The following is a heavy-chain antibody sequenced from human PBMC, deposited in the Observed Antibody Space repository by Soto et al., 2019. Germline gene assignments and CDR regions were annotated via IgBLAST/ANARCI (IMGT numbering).Heavy chain of an antibody. CDR3: AQDIGSGWPSAEYFQH. Sequence: QVQLVESGGGVVQPGRSLRLSCAASGFTFSSYGMHWVRQAPGKGLEWVAVISYDGSNKYYADSVKGRFTISRDNSKKTLYLQMNRLRDEDTAVYYCAQDIGSGWPSAEYFQHWGQGTLVTVSS. D-gene: IGHD6-19*01. J-gene: IGHJ1*01. V-gene: IGHV3-30*18. CDR1: GFTFSSYG. CDR2: ISYDGSNK.